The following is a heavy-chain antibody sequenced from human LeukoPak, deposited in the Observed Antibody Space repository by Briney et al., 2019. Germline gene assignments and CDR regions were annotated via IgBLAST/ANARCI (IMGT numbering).Heavy chain of an antibody. J-gene: IGHJ6*03. CDR1: GFTFNKAG. Sequence: NAGGSLRLSCGASGFTFNKAGMSWVRQTPGKGLEWVGRIKSKTDGGTTDYAAPVKGRFTISRDDSKNTLYLQMNSLKTEDTAVYYCTTVNTVTNYYYYYYMDVWGKGTTVTVSS. V-gene: IGHV3-15*01. CDR3: TTVNTVTNYYYYYYMDV. D-gene: IGHD4-17*01. CDR2: IKSKTDGGTT.